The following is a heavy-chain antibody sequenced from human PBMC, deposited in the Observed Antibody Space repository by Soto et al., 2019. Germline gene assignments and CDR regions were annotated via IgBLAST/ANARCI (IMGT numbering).Heavy chain of an antibody. CDR1: GGTFSSYA. Sequence: QVQLVQSGAEVKKPGSSVKVSCKASGGTFSSYAISWVRQAPGQGLEWMGGIIPIVGTANYAQKFQGRVTITADESTSTAYMELSSLRSEDTAVYYCARKSGNSSGYYLPYYYYGMDVWGQGTTVTVSS. CDR3: ARKSGNSSGYYLPYYYYGMDV. CDR2: IIPIVGTA. D-gene: IGHD3-22*01. J-gene: IGHJ6*02. V-gene: IGHV1-69*01.